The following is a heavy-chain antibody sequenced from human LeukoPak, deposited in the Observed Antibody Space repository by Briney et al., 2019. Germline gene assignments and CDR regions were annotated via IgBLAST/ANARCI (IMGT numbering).Heavy chain of an antibody. V-gene: IGHV4-59*08. J-gene: IGHJ6*02. CDR3: ARLEYSSGWSLLNDYYYGMDV. CDR1: GGSISSYY. CDR2: IYYSGST. D-gene: IGHD6-19*01. Sequence: SETLSLTCTVSGGSISSYYWSWIRQPPGKGLEWIGYIYYSGSTNYNPSLKSRVTISVDTSKNQFSLKLSSMTAADTAVYYCARLEYSSGWSLLNDYYYGMDVWGQGTTVTVSS.